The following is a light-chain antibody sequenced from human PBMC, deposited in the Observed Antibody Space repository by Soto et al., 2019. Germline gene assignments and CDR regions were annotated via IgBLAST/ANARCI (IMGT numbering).Light chain of an antibody. CDR1: QSVSSY. V-gene: IGKV3-11*01. CDR2: DVS. J-gene: IGKJ2*01. Sequence: EIVLTQSPATLSLSPGERATLSCRASQSVSSYLAWYQQKPGQAPRLLIYDVSSRATGIPARFSGSGSGTDFTLTISSLEPEDFAVYYCQQRGNWPMYTFGQGTKLEIK. CDR3: QQRGNWPMYT.